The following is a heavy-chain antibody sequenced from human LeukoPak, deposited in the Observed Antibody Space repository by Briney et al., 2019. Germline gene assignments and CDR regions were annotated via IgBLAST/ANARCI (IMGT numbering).Heavy chain of an antibody. Sequence: ASVKVSCKASGYTFTGYYMHWVRQAPGQGLEWMGWINPNSGGTNYAQKFQGWVTMTRDTSISTAYMELSRLRSDDTAVCYCARAAAGATRPTTYYYYYGMDVWGQGTTVTVSS. CDR1: GYTFTGYY. J-gene: IGHJ6*02. CDR3: ARAAAGATRPTTYYYYYGMDV. D-gene: IGHD6-13*01. CDR2: INPNSGGT. V-gene: IGHV1-2*04.